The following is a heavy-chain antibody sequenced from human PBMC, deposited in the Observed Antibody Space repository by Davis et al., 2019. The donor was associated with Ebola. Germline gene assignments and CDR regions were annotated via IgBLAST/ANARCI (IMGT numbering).Heavy chain of an antibody. CDR3: ARDYIVFDY. D-gene: IGHD5-12*01. V-gene: IGHV3-7*03. CDR2: IKQDGSEK. Sequence: GGSLRLSCAASGFTSSSYWMSWVRQAPGKGLEWVANIKQDGSEKYYVDSVKGRFTISRDNAKNSLYLQMNSLRAEDTAVYYCARDYIVFDYWGQGTLVTVSS. J-gene: IGHJ4*02. CDR1: GFTSSSYW.